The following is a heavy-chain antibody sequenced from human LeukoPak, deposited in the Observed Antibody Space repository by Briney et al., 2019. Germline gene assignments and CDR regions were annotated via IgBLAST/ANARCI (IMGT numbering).Heavy chain of an antibody. J-gene: IGHJ4*02. CDR2: ISGSGYST. CDR1: GLTFSIYA. Sequence: GGSLRLSLEASGLTFSIYAMTWFRQAPGKGLEWVSAISGSGYSTYYADSVKGRFTISRDSSKNTLYLQMNSLRAEDTAVYYCAKDTVEGSGDWGQGTLVTVSS. D-gene: IGHD1-26*01. CDR3: AKDTVEGSGD. V-gene: IGHV3-23*01.